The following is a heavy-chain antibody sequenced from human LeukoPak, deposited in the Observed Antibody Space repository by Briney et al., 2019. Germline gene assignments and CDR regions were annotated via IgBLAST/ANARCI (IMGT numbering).Heavy chain of an antibody. CDR2: IYYSGST. Sequence: SETLSLTCTVSGGSISSYYWSWIRQPPGKGLEWIGYIYYSGSTYYNPSLKSRVTISVDTSKNQFSLKLSSVTAADTAVYYCARLGSGWFGDYWGQGALVTVSS. J-gene: IGHJ4*02. CDR3: ARLGSGWFGDY. D-gene: IGHD6-13*01. CDR1: GGSISSYY. V-gene: IGHV4-59*12.